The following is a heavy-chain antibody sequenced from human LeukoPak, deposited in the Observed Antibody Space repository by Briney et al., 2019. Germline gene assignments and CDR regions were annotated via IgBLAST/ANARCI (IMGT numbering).Heavy chain of an antibody. V-gene: IGHV5-51*01. J-gene: IGHJ3*02. D-gene: IGHD5-18*01. Sequence: GESLKISCKGSGYSFTSYWIGWVRQMPGKGLEWMGIIYPGDSDTRYSPSFQGQVTISADKSISTAYLQWSSLKASDTAMYHCAGGTGQYTYGHRVAFETGAKGQWSPSLQ. CDR3: AGGTGQYTYGHRVAFET. CDR1: GYSFTSYW. CDR2: IYPGDSDT.